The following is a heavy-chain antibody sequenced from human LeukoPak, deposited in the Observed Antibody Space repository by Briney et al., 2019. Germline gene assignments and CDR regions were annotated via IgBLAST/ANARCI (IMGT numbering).Heavy chain of an antibody. CDR1: GFTFSSYG. Sequence: GGSLRLPCAASGFTFSSYGMHWVRQAPGKGLEWVAFIRYDGSNKYYADSVKGRFTISRDNSKNTLYLQMNSLRAEDTAVYYCANRIAVAGTSEYWGQGTLVTVSS. V-gene: IGHV3-30*02. D-gene: IGHD6-19*01. CDR3: ANRIAVAGTSEY. J-gene: IGHJ4*02. CDR2: IRYDGSNK.